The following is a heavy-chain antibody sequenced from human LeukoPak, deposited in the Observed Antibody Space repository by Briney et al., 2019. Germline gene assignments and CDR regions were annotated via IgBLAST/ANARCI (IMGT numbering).Heavy chain of an antibody. CDR1: GYSFTSYW. J-gene: IGHJ4*02. CDR2: IYPGDSDT. D-gene: IGHD2-2*02. V-gene: IGHV5-51*01. Sequence: GESLKISCKGSGYSFTSYWIGWVRQMSGKGLEWMGVIYPGDSDTRYSPSFQGQVTISADKSISTAYLQWNSLRASDTAMYYCARVSYRSSSSCYTPFDYWGQGTLVTVSS. CDR3: ARVSYRSSSSCYTPFDY.